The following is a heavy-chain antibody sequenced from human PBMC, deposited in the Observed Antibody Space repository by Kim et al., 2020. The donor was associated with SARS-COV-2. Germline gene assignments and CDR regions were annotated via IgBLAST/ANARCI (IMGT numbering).Heavy chain of an antibody. D-gene: IGHD2-21*02. Sequence: SVKVSCKASGGTFSSYAISWVRQAPGQGLEWMGRIIPILGIANYAQKFQGRVTITADKSTSTAYMELSSLRSEDTAVYYCAREGWGYGGNSNFDYWGQGTLVTVSS. J-gene: IGHJ4*02. CDR3: AREGWGYGGNSNFDY. CDR1: GGTFSSYA. V-gene: IGHV1-69*04. CDR2: IIPILGIA.